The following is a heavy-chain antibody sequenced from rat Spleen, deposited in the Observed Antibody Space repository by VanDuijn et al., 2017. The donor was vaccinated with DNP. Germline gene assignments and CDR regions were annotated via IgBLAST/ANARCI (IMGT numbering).Heavy chain of an antibody. J-gene: IGHJ2*01. CDR3: ATHDFHY. V-gene: IGHV5-19*01. Sequence: EVQLVESGGGPVQPGRSLKLSCVASGFIFSNYGIHWIRQAPTKGLEWVASISPSGDSTYYRDSVKGRFTFSRDNAKSSLYLQMDTLRSEDTATYYCATHDFHYWGQGVMVSVSS. CDR2: ISPSGDST. CDR1: GFIFSNYG.